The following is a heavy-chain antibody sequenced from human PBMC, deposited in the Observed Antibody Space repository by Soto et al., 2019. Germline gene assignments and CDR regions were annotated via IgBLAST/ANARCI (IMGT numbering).Heavy chain of an antibody. J-gene: IGHJ5*02. CDR3: AKDLTRQLAYWLDP. D-gene: IGHD6-6*01. CDR2: INAHSGGT. Sequence: ATVKVSCKASGFSFTGYYIHWLRQAPGQGLEWMGWINAHSGGTEYAQKFQGRVTLTRDTSIATAYLTLTSLTSDDTALYYCAKDLTRQLAYWLDPWGQGTQVTVS. V-gene: IGHV1-2*02. CDR1: GFSFTGYY.